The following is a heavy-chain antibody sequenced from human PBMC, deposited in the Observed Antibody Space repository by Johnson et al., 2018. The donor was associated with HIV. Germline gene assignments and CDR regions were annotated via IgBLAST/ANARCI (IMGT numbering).Heavy chain of an antibody. Sequence: VYLVESGGGVVQPGGSLRLSCAAFEFTFSSYWMSWVRQAPGKGLEWVANIKQDGVEKYYVDSVKGRFTISRDNAKNSLYLQMNSLRAEDTAVYYCARDLAASGIFRGLSAFDIWGQGTLVTVSS. CDR3: ARDLAASGIFRGLSAFDI. D-gene: IGHD6-13*01. CDR1: EFTFSSYW. V-gene: IGHV3-7*01. CDR2: IKQDGVEK. J-gene: IGHJ3*02.